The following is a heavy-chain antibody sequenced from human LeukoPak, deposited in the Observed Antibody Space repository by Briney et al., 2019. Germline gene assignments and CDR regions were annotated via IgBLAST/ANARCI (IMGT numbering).Heavy chain of an antibody. CDR2: ISYDGSNK. Sequence: SGGSLRLSCAASGFTFSSYGMHWARQAPGKGLEWVAVISYDGSNKYYADSVKGRFTISRDNSKNTLYLQMNSLRAEDTAVYYCASQYSGSFLGAFDIWGQGTMVTVSS. V-gene: IGHV3-30*03. CDR1: GFTFSSYG. D-gene: IGHD1-26*01. CDR3: ASQYSGSFLGAFDI. J-gene: IGHJ3*02.